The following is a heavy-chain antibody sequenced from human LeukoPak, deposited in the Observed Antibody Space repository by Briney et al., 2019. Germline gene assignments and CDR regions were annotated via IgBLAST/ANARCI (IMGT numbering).Heavy chain of an antibody. D-gene: IGHD2-15*01. V-gene: IGHV3-21*01. J-gene: IGHJ4*02. Sequence: GGSLRLSCAASGFTFSSYEMNWVRQAPGMGLEWVSSIGSGSGYIYYADSVKGRFTISRDNAKDSLYLQMNSLRAEDTAVYYCARDPYGYCSGGSCYHFDYWGQGTLVTVSS. CDR1: GFTFSSYE. CDR2: IGSGSGYI. CDR3: ARDPYGYCSGGSCYHFDY.